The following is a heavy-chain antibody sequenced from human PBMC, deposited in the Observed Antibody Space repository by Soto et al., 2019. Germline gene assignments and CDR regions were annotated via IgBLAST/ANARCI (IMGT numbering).Heavy chain of an antibody. D-gene: IGHD2-2*01. CDR2: SSSSGEST. J-gene: IGHJ3*02. V-gene: IGHV3-23*01. CDR1: GFTFASYA. CDR3: AKGRITSYYDGLDI. Sequence: PGGSLRLSCAASGFTFASYAMTWVRQAPGKGLELVSFSSSSGESTYYADSVKGRFTMSRDNSKNTLYLQMNSLRAEDTAVYYCAKGRITSYYDGLDIWGQGTMVTVS.